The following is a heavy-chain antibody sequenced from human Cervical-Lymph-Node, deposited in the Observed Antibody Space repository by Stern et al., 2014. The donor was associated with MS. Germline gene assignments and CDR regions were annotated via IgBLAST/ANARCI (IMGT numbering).Heavy chain of an antibody. CDR3: ARDGIVPAAHKDFDN. J-gene: IGHJ4*02. D-gene: IGHD2-2*01. V-gene: IGHV1-2*06. CDR2: ITPTSGDT. CDR1: GYSFTAFY. Sequence: DQLGESGAEVKKPGASVKVSCKASGYSFTAFYMHWVRQAPGQGLEWMGRITPTSGDTKYAQRFQGRVTMTRDTSISTVFMELTTLTSDDTAIYYCARDGIVPAAHKDFDNWGQGTLVTVSS.